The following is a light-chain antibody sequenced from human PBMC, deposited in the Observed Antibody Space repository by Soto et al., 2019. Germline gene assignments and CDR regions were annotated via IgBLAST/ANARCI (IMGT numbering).Light chain of an antibody. CDR3: SSYTSSSTSYV. V-gene: IGLV2-14*01. CDR1: SSDVGGYNY. Sequence: QSALTQPASVSGSPGQSITISCTGTSSDVGGYNYVSWYQQHPGKAPKLMIYDVSNRPSGVSNRFSGSKSGNTASLTIFGLQAEDEADYYCSSYTSSSTSYVFGTGTKVTVL. CDR2: DVS. J-gene: IGLJ1*01.